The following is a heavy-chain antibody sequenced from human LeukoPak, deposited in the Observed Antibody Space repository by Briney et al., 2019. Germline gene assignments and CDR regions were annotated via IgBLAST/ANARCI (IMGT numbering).Heavy chain of an antibody. CDR3: ASWAGNTQSNSWSGPFDY. D-gene: IGHD3-3*01. CDR1: GLTFSNFK. Sequence: GGSLRLSCAVSGLTFSNFKMNWVRQAPGRGLEWVSYIGDSGRTTFYADSVKGRFTISRDNAKNSLYLQMSSLRVEDTAVYYCASWAGNTQSNSWSGPFDYWGQGTLVTVSS. V-gene: IGHV3-48*03. J-gene: IGHJ4*02. CDR2: IGDSGRTT.